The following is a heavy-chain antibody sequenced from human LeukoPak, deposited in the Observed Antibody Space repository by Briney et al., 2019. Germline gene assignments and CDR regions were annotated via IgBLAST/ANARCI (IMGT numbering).Heavy chain of an antibody. D-gene: IGHD3-10*01. Sequence: GASVKVSCKASGYTFTSYGISWVRQAPGQGLEWMGWIIPIFGTANYAQKFQGRVTITADKSTSTAYMELSSLRSEDTAVYYCARRYYYGSGNYYGMDVWGQGTTVTVSS. CDR2: IIPIFGTA. CDR3: ARRYYYGSGNYYGMDV. J-gene: IGHJ6*02. CDR1: GYTFTSYG. V-gene: IGHV1-69*06.